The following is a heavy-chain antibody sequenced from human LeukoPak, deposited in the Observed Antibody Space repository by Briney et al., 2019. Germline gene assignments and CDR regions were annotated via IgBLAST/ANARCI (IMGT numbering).Heavy chain of an antibody. V-gene: IGHV4-59*01. CDR2: IYYSGST. CDR1: GGSISSYY. J-gene: IGHJ4*02. D-gene: IGHD5-12*01. CDR3: ARGLRGYSGYDPFAYDDY. Sequence: PSQTLSLTCTVSGGSISSYYWSWIRQPPGKGLEWLGYIYYSGSTNYNPSLKSRVTISVDTSKNQFSLKLSSVTAAGTAVYYCARGLRGYSGYDPFAYDDYWGQGTLVTASS.